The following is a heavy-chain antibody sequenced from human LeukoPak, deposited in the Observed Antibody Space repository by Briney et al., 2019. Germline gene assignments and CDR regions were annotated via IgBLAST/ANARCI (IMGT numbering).Heavy chain of an antibody. Sequence: SETLSLTCTVSGASVGSGNFYWNWVRQPPGKGLEWLGYIYYNGKTNYSPSVKSRVTMSLDTSKNYFSLKMSSVTYADTAVYYCARQDSGPGAFTFWGHGTKVTVSS. CDR1: GASVGSGNFY. D-gene: IGHD6-25*01. CDR2: IYYNGKT. J-gene: IGHJ3*01. CDR3: ARQDSGPGAFTF. V-gene: IGHV4-61*01.